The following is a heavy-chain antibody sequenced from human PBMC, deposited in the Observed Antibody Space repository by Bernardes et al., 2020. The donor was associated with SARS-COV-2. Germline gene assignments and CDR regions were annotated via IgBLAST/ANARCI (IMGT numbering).Heavy chain of an antibody. CDR1: GFSFSNSD. CDR3: VLYEYYYTMDV. J-gene: IGHJ6*02. Sequence: GGSLRLSCAPSGFSFSNSDMNWVRQAPGKGLEWVSYISSSGKTTYYADSVKGRFTIYRDNAKNSLSLQMNSLRAEDAAVYYCVLYEYYYTMDVWGHGTTVTVSS. V-gene: IGHV3-48*03. CDR2: ISSSGKTT.